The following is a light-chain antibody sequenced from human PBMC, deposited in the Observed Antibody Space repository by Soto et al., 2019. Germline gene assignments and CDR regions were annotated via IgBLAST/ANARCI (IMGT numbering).Light chain of an antibody. CDR1: QRVSSSS. Sequence: EIVLTQSPATLSLSPGARAPLSCRASQRVSSSSLAWYQHKPGQPPRLLIYDASIRATDIPARFSGSGSGTDFTLTISSLEPEDFALYYCQQRSTWPTFGGGTKVDI. J-gene: IGKJ4*01. CDR3: QQRSTWPT. CDR2: DAS. V-gene: IGKV3D-20*02.